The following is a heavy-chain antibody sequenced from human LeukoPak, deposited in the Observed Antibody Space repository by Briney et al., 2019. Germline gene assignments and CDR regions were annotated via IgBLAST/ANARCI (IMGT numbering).Heavy chain of an antibody. D-gene: IGHD3-10*01. Sequence: GGSLRLSCAASGFTVSSNYMPWVRQAPGKGLEWVSVIYSGGSAYYADSVKGRFAISRDNSKNTLYLQMNSLRAEDTAVYYCARDWSSGNYVVGMDVWGQGTTVTVSS. V-gene: IGHV3-66*01. J-gene: IGHJ6*02. CDR2: IYSGGSA. CDR1: GFTVSSNY. CDR3: ARDWSSGNYVVGMDV.